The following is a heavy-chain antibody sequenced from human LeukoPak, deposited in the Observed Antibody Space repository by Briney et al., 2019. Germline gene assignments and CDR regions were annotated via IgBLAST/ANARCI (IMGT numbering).Heavy chain of an antibody. J-gene: IGHJ4*02. V-gene: IGHV1-18*01. CDR3: ARADVGGSYPGYYFDY. Sequence: ASVKVSCKASGYTFTSYGISWVRQAPGQGLEWMGCISAYNGNTNYAQKLQGRVTMTTDTSTSTAYMELRSLRYDDTAVYYCARADVGGSYPGYYFDYWGQGTLVTVSS. CDR1: GYTFTSYG. CDR2: ISAYNGNT. D-gene: IGHD1-26*01.